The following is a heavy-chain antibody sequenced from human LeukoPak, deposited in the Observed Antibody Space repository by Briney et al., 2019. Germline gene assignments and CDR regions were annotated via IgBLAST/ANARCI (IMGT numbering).Heavy chain of an antibody. CDR2: IYYSGST. CDR3: ARVLLWFGVDHGMDV. CDR1: GGSISSSSYY. J-gene: IGHJ6*02. Sequence: SETLSLTCTVSGGSISSSSYYWGWIRQPPGKGLEWIGSIYYSGSTYYNPSLKSRVTISVDTSKNQFSLKLSSVTAADTAVYYCARVLLWFGVDHGMDVWGQGTTVTVSS. D-gene: IGHD3-10*01. V-gene: IGHV4-39*07.